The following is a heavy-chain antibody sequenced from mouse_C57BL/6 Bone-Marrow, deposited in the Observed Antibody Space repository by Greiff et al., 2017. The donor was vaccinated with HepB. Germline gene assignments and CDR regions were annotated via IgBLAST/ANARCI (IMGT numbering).Heavy chain of an antibody. CDR3: TTMVTTRWYFEV. V-gene: IGHV14-4*01. Sequence: EVQLQQSGAELVRPGASVKLSCTASGFNIKDDYMHWVKQRPEQGLEWIGWIDPENGDTEYASKFQGTATITADTSSNTAYLQLSSLTSEDTAVYYCTTMVTTRWYFEVWGTGTTVTVSS. CDR2: IDPENGDT. J-gene: IGHJ1*03. D-gene: IGHD2-2*01. CDR1: GFNIKDDY.